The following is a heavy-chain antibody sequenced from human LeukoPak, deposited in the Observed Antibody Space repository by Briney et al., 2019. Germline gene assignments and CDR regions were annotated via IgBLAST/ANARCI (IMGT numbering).Heavy chain of an antibody. CDR1: GGSISSYY. Sequence: PSETLSLTCTVSGGSISSYYWSWIRQPPGEGLEWIGYIYYSGSTDYNPSLKSRVTISVDTSRNQFSLKLSSVTAADTAVYYCARSREWELRLYYYYMDVWGKGTTVTVSS. CDR3: ARSREWELRLYYYYMDV. CDR2: IYYSGST. V-gene: IGHV4-59*01. D-gene: IGHD1-26*01. J-gene: IGHJ6*03.